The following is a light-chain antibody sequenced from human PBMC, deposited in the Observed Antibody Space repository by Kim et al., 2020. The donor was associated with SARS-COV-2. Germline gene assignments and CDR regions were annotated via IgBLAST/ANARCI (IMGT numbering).Light chain of an antibody. Sequence: SYELTQPPSVSVSPGQTARITCSGDKLGDKYVCWYRQKPGQSPVLVIYQDTKRPSGIPERFSGSNSGNTATLTISGTQAMDEADYYCQAWDSSTMLFAGGTQLTVL. CDR2: QDT. V-gene: IGLV3-1*01. CDR3: QAWDSSTML. CDR1: KLGDKY. J-gene: IGLJ2*01.